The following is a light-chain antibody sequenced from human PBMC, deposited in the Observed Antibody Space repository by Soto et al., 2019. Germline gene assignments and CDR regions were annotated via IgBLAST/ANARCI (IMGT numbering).Light chain of an antibody. CDR3: QQYDSSPQP. V-gene: IGKV3-20*01. CDR2: GAS. Sequence: IALTQSPCTLSLSPGERATLSCRASQSISSSYLAWYQQKPGQAPRLLIYGASRRATGIPDRFSGSGSGTDFTLTISRLEPEDFGVYHCQQYDSSPQPFGQGTKVDIK. J-gene: IGKJ1*01. CDR1: QSISSSY.